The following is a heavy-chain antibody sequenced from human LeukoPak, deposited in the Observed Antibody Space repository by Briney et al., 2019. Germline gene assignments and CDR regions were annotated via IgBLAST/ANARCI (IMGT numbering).Heavy chain of an antibody. CDR1: GGSFNGYY. J-gene: IGHJ6*03. Sequence: SETLSLTCAVFGGSFNGYYWTWIRQPPGKGLEWIGEIIHDGSTNYNPSLKSRVTISVDTSKNQFSLKLSSVTAADTAVYYCARAKYDILTGYYRRNYYYYMDVWGKGTTVTISS. D-gene: IGHD3-9*01. V-gene: IGHV4-34*12. CDR2: IIHDGST. CDR3: ARAKYDILTGYYRRNYYYYMDV.